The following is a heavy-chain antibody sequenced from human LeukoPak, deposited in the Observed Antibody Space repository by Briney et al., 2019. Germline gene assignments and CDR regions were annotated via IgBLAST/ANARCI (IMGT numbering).Heavy chain of an antibody. D-gene: IGHD2-2*01. CDR3: ARDSGYCSSTSCYPNWFDP. CDR2: INPSGGST. CDR1: GYTFTSYY. V-gene: IGHV1-46*01. J-gene: IGHJ5*02. Sequence: ASVKVSCKASGYTFTSYYMHWVRQAPGRGLEWMGIINPSGGSTRYAQKFQGRVTMTTDTSTSTAYMELRSLRSDDTAVYYCARDSGYCSSTSCYPNWFDPWGQGTLVTVSS.